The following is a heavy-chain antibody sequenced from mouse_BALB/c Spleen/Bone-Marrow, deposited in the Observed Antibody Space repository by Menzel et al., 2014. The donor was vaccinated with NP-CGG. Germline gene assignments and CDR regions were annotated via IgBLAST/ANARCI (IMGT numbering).Heavy chain of an antibody. D-gene: IGHD1-2*01. CDR1: GFTFSSFA. V-gene: IGHV5-17*02. CDR2: ISSGSITI. CDR3: VRDYGYGAMDY. J-gene: IGHJ4*01. Sequence: EVMLVESGGGSVQPGGSRKLSCAASGFTFSSFAMHWVRQAPEKGLEWVAYISSGSITIYYADTVKGRFTISRDNPKNTLLLQMTSLRSEDTAMYYCVRDYGYGAMDYWGQGTSVTVSS.